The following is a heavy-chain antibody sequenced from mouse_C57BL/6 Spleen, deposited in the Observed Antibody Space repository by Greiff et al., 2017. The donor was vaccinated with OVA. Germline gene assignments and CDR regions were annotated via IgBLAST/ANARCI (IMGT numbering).Heavy chain of an antibody. J-gene: IGHJ2*01. CDR2: ISSGGDYI. V-gene: IGHV5-9-1*02. CDR1: GFTFSSYA. D-gene: IGHD1-1*01. CDR3: TRGLIYYYGVDY. Sequence: EVQLVESGEGLVKPGGSLKLSCAASGFTFSSYAMSWVRQTPEKRLEWVAYISSGGDYIYYADTVKGRFTISRDNARNTLYLQMSSLKSEDTAMYYCTRGLIYYYGVDYWGQGTTLTVSS.